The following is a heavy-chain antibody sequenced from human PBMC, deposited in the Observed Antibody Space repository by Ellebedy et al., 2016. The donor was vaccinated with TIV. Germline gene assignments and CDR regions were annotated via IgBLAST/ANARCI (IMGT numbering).Heavy chain of an antibody. CDR1: GYTFSNYW. CDR2: VYAGDSDT. D-gene: IGHD6-6*01. J-gene: IGHJ4*02. CDR3: ARGRGSSTPDH. V-gene: IGHV5-51*01. Sequence: GESLKISCEGSGYTFSNYWIAWVRQMPGKGLEWMGMVYAGDSDTRYSQSFQGQVTISADKSGSTAYLHWNSLRPADSAMYYCARGRGSSTPDHWGQGTLVFVSS.